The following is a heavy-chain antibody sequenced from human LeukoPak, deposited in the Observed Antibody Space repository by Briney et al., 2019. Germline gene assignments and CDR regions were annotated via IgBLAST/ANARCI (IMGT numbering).Heavy chain of an antibody. CDR1: GFTFSSYA. V-gene: IGHV3-23*01. CDR3: AKESGGIISIGPYYFDH. J-gene: IGHJ4*02. D-gene: IGHD3-16*02. Sequence: PGGSLRLSCAASGFTFSSYAMTWVRQAPGKGLEWVSAITGSGGSTYYADSVKGRFTISRDNSKNSLYLQMNSLRAEDTAVYYCAKESGGIISIGPYYFDHWGQGTLVTVSS. CDR2: ITGSGGST.